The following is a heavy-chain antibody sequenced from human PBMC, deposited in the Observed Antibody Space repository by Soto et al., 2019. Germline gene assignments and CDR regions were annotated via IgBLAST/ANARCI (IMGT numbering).Heavy chain of an antibody. CDR2: ISGSGGST. Sequence: GGSLRLSCAASGFTFSSYAMSWVRQAPGKGLEWVSAISGSGGSTYYADSVKGRFTISRYNSNNTLYLQMNSLRSEDTAVYYCAKQPTLRYFDWLLYVDYWGQGTLVTVSS. D-gene: IGHD3-9*01. J-gene: IGHJ4*02. CDR3: AKQPTLRYFDWLLYVDY. CDR1: GFTFSSYA. V-gene: IGHV3-23*01.